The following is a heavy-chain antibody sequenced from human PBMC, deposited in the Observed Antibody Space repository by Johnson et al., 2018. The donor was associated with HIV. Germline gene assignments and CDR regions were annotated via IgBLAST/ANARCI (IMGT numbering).Heavy chain of an antibody. CDR1: GFTFSSYG. Sequence: QVQLVESGGGVVQPGRSLRLSCTASGFTFSSYGMHWVRQAPGKGLEWVAVIWYDGSNKYYADSVKGRFTISRDNSKSTLILQMESLRADDTAVYYCARDRIQWWSYVGTFDVWGQGTTVTVSS. V-gene: IGHV3-33*01. CDR2: IWYDGSNK. J-gene: IGHJ3*01. CDR3: ARDRIQWWSYVGTFDV. D-gene: IGHD2-15*01.